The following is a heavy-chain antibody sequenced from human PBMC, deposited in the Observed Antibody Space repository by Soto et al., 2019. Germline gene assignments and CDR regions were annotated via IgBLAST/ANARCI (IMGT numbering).Heavy chain of an antibody. D-gene: IGHD6-19*01. CDR2: IYYSGST. CDR1: CGSISSYY. V-gene: IGHV4-59*08. Sequence: SETLSLTCTVSCGSISSYYWSWIRQLPGKGLEWIGYIYYSGSTNYNPSLKSRVTISVDTSKNQFSLKLSSVTAADAAVYYCARRYSSGFDFWGQGTLVTVS. J-gene: IGHJ4*02. CDR3: ARRYSSGFDF.